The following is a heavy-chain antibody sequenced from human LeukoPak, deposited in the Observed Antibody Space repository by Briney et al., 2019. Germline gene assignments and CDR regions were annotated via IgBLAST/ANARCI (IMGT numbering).Heavy chain of an antibody. CDR1: GFTVSSNY. Sequence: GGSLRLSCAASGFTVSSNYMSWVRQAPGKGLEWVSVIYSGGSTYYADSVKGRFTISRDNSKNTLYLQMNSLRAEDTAVYYCAREAFGGSGWDHFDYWGQGTLVTVSS. V-gene: IGHV3-53*01. J-gene: IGHJ4*02. D-gene: IGHD6-19*01. CDR2: IYSGGST. CDR3: AREAFGGSGWDHFDY.